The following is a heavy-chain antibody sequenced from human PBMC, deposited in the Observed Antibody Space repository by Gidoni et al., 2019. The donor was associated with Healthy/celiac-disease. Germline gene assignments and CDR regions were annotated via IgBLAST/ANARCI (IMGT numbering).Heavy chain of an antibody. J-gene: IGHJ2*01. CDR3: ARGQRGTTVVTPCWYFDL. V-gene: IGHV4-34*01. CDR2: INHSGST. CDR1: VGSWSGYY. Sequence: QLQLQQWGAGLLKPSEPLSLTCAVYVGSWSGYYWSWIRQPPGKGLEWIGEINHSGSTNYNPSLKSRVTISVDTSKSQFSLKLSSVTAADTAVYYCARGQRGTTVVTPCWYFDLWGRGTLVTVSS. D-gene: IGHD4-17*01.